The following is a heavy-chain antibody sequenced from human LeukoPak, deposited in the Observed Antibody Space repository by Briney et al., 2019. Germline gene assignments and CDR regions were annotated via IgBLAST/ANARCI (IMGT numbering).Heavy chain of an antibody. V-gene: IGHV4-4*07. J-gene: IGHJ1*01. CDR2: MSSGGST. Sequence: SETLSPTCTVSGASISSSYCTWIRQSAGEGLEWIGRMSSGGSTTYNPSFKGRVTMSLDTSKRQFSLNLSSVTAADTAVYFCARDQTHYVSSGYYYVTYLQHWGQGILVTVSS. CDR1: GASISSSY. D-gene: IGHD3-22*01. CDR3: ARDQTHYVSSGYYYVTYLQH.